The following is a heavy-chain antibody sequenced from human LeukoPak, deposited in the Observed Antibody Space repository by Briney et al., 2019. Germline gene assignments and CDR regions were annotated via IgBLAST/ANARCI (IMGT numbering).Heavy chain of an antibody. CDR2: ISGSGGST. Sequence: GGSLRLSRAASGFTFSSYAMSWVRQAPGKGLEWVSAISGSGGSTYYADSVKGRFTISRDNSKNTLYLQMNSLRAEDTAVYYCAKDDYYDSSGYAKYFQHWGQGTLVTVSS. CDR1: GFTFSSYA. CDR3: AKDDYYDSSGYAKYFQH. V-gene: IGHV3-23*01. J-gene: IGHJ1*01. D-gene: IGHD3-22*01.